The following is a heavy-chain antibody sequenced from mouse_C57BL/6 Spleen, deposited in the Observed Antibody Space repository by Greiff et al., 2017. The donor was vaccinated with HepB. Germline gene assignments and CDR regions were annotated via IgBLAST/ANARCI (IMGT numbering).Heavy chain of an antibody. D-gene: IGHD2-4*01. V-gene: IGHV3-6*01. CDR1: GYSITSGYY. CDR2: ISYDGSN. J-gene: IGHJ3*01. Sequence: EVQLQQSGPGLVKPSQSLSLTCSVTGYSITSGYYWNWIRQFPGNKLEWMGYISYDGSNNYNPSLKNRISITRDTSKNQFFLKLNSVTTEDTATYYCARDRDDDYDGAWFAYWGQGTLVTVSA. CDR3: ARDRDDDYDGAWFAY.